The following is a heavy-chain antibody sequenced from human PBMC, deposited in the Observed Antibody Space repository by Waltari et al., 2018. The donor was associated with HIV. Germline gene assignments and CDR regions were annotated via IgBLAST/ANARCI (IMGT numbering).Heavy chain of an antibody. Sequence: QVYLRESGPGLVRPSETLSLSCSVAGYPIESGFYWTWVRQRSKKGLECIGSMFHSGWTWYSPSFESRATITVDTSMNQFSLRMSSVTVAETARYDGVRAPGATDFWGPGIRVTVSS. V-gene: IGHV4-38-2*02. CDR1: GYPIESGFY. CDR2: MFHSGWT. J-gene: IGHJ4*02. CDR3: VRAPGATDF.